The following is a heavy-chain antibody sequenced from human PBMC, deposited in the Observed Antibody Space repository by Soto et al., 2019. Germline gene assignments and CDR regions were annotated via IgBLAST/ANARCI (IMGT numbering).Heavy chain of an antibody. J-gene: IGHJ2*01. D-gene: IGHD1-1*01. V-gene: IGHV4-61*01. CDR3: ARESLNTGLAF. CDR1: GDSVSSTSYY. Sequence: PSETLSLTCTVSGDSVSSTSYYWSWIRQPPGKGLEWIGYIYFSEYSNYSPSLKSRVTISVDTSKNQFTLTVSSVTPGDTALYYCARESLNTGLAFWGPGTLVTLS. CDR2: IYFSEYS.